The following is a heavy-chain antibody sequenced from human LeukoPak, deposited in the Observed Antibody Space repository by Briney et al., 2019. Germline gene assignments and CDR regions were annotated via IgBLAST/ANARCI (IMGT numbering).Heavy chain of an antibody. CDR3: ARDIGGDWYYFDY. V-gene: IGHV1-2*02. D-gene: IGHD3/OR15-3a*01. Sequence: ASVKVSCKASGYTFTGYYMHWVRQAPGQGLEWMGWINPNSGGTNYAQKFQGRVTMTRDTSISTAYMELSRLRSDDTAVYYCARDIGGDWYYFDYWGQGTLVTASS. J-gene: IGHJ4*02. CDR2: INPNSGGT. CDR1: GYTFTGYY.